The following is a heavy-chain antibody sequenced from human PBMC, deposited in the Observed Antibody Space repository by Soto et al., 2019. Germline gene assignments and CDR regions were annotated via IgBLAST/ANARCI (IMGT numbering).Heavy chain of an antibody. D-gene: IGHD3-16*01. V-gene: IGHV3-74*01. CDR1: GFTFSTYW. CDR2: TNSDGSDT. J-gene: IGHJ4*02. Sequence: GGSLRLSCAASGFTFSTYWMYWVRQAPGKGLVWVSRTNSDGSDTSYADSVKGRFTISRDNAKNSLYLQMNSLRAEDTALYYCARDYVWGTYWGPFDYWGQGTLVTVSS. CDR3: ARDYVWGTYWGPFDY.